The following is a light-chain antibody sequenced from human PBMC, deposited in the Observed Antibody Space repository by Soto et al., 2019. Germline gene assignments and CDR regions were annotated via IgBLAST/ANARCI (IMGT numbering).Light chain of an antibody. J-gene: IGKJ3*01. CDR1: QSVLSSSDNKNY. CDR3: QHYYASPS. Sequence: DIVMTQSPDSLAVSLGERATINCKSSQSVLSSSDNKNYLAWYQQKPGQPPKLLIYLASTRESGVPDRFSGRGSGTDFTLTIISLQAEDVAVYYCQHYYASPSFGPGTNGDIK. V-gene: IGKV4-1*01. CDR2: LAS.